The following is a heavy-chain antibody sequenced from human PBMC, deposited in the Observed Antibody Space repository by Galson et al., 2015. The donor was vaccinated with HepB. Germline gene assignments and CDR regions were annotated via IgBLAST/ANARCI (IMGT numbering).Heavy chain of an antibody. Sequence: SLRLSCAASGFTFSSYWMSWVRQAPGKGLEWVANIKQDGSEKYYVDSVKGRFTISRDNAKNSLYLQMNSLRAEDTAVYYCAKGGFITIFGVVIRRVFFDYWGQGTLVTVSS. CDR2: IKQDGSEK. J-gene: IGHJ4*02. D-gene: IGHD3-3*01. CDR1: GFTFSSYW. V-gene: IGHV3-7*03. CDR3: AKGGFITIFGVVIRRVFFDY.